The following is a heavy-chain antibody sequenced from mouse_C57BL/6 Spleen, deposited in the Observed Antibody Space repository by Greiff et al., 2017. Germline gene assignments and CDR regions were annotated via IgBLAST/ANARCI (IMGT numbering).Heavy chain of an antibody. CDR3: ARNFDYDEGYYAMDY. Sequence: QVQLQQSGAELVKPGASVKLSCKASGYTFTSYWMHWVKQRPGQGLEWIGMIHPNSGSTNYNEKFKSKATLTVDKSSSTAYMQLSSLTSEDSAVYYCARNFDYDEGYYAMDYWGQGTSVTVSS. D-gene: IGHD2-4*01. V-gene: IGHV1-64*01. CDR2: IHPNSGST. CDR1: GYTFTSYW. J-gene: IGHJ4*01.